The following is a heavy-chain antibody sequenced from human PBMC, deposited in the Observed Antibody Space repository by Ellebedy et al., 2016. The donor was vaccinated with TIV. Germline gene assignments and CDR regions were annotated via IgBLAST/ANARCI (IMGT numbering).Heavy chain of an antibody. CDR3: ARELAGVGLWTDV. D-gene: IGHD3-10*01. CDR1: GFSFSSYW. J-gene: IGHJ6*04. V-gene: IGHV3-7*01. Sequence: GESLKISXIGSGFSFSSYWMSWVRQAPGKGLEWVANIKEDGSEKYYVDSVKGRFTISRDNADNTLYLQMNGLRAEDTAVYYCARELAGVGLWTDVWGKGTTVSVPS. CDR2: IKEDGSEK.